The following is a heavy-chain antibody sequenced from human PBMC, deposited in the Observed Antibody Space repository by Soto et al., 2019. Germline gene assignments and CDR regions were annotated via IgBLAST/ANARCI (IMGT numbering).Heavy chain of an antibody. D-gene: IGHD2-15*01. CDR2: IYYSGST. CDR1: GGSISSSSYY. Sequence: QLQLQESGPGLVKPSETLSLTCTVSGGSISSSSYYWGWIRQPPGKGLEWIGSIYYSGSTYYNPSLKSRVTISVDTSKNQFSLKLSSVTDADTAVYYCARHDGICSGGSCYSEWFEPWGQGTLVTVSS. J-gene: IGHJ5*02. V-gene: IGHV4-39*01. CDR3: ARHDGICSGGSCYSEWFEP.